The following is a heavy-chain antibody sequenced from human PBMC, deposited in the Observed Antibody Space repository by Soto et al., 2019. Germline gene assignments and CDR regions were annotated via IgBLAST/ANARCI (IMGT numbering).Heavy chain of an antibody. D-gene: IGHD3-10*01. J-gene: IGHJ4*02. Sequence: SLRLSCTASGFTFGDYAMSWVRQAPGKGLEWVGFIRSKAYGGITEYAASVKGRFTISRDDSKSIAYLQMNSLKTEDTAVYYCTRDKAYYYGSGSYPHFDYWGQGTLVTVSS. CDR1: GFTFGDYA. V-gene: IGHV3-49*04. CDR2: IRSKAYGGIT. CDR3: TRDKAYYYGSGSYPHFDY.